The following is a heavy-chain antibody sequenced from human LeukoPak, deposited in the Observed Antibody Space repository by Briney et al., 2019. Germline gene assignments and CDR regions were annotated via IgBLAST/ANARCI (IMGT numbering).Heavy chain of an antibody. Sequence: ASVKVSCKASGYTFTDYYMHWVRQAPGQGLEWMGWINPNSRGTDSAQKFQGRFSMTRDTSINTAYMELSRLRSDDTAVYYCARRAREYSHDAFDIWGQGTMVTVSS. CDR2: INPNSRGT. CDR3: ARRAREYSHDAFDI. D-gene: IGHD5-18*01. CDR1: GYTFTDYY. V-gene: IGHV1-2*02. J-gene: IGHJ3*02.